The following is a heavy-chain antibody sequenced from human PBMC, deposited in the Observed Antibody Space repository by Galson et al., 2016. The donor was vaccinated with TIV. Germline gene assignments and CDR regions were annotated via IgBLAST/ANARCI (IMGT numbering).Heavy chain of an antibody. CDR2: ILPISGST. CDR1: GGTFSSYA. Sequence: SVKVSCKASGGTFSSYAVSWVRQAPGQGLEWMGGILPISGSTNYAQNFQGRLTISTDEFTSTVYMELSSLRSGDTAVYFCARDIPCGGSCYFFDDWGQGTLVTVSS. D-gene: IGHD2-15*01. CDR3: ARDIPCGGSCYFFDD. J-gene: IGHJ4*02. V-gene: IGHV1-69*05.